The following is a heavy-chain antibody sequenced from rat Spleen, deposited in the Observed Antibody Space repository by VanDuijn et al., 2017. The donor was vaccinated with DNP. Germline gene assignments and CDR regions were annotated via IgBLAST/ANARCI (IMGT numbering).Heavy chain of an antibody. CDR3: TTASTEGFAN. CDR1: GFTFSDCA. J-gene: IGHJ3*01. Sequence: EVQLVESGGGLVQPGRSLKLSCAASGFTFSDCAMAWVRQAPKKGLEWVATISYNGGTPYYRDSVKGRFTISRDNAKSSLYLQMDSLRSEDTATYYCTTASTEGFANWGQGTLVTVSS. CDR2: ISYNGGTP. V-gene: IGHV5-20*01. D-gene: IGHD1-11*01.